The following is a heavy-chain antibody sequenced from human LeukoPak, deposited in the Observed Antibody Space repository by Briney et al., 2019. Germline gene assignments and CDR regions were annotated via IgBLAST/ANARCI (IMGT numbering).Heavy chain of an antibody. J-gene: IGHJ4*02. CDR2: IIPILGIA. V-gene: IGHV1-69*04. CDR1: GGTFSSYA. Sequence: GSSVKVSRKASGGTFSSYAISWVRQAPGQGREWMGRIIPILGIANYAQKFQGRVTITADKSTSTAYMELSSLRSEDTAVYYCARESEAAGTDYWGQGTLVTVSS. D-gene: IGHD6-13*01. CDR3: ARESEAAGTDY.